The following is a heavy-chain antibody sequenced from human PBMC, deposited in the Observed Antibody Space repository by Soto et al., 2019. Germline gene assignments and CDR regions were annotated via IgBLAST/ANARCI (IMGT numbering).Heavy chain of an antibody. Sequence: PSETLSLTCTVSGGSISSGGYYWSWIRQYPGKGLEWIGYIYYSGSAYYNPSLKSRVTISVDVSKNQFSLKLNSVTAADTAVYYCARWATADQYYFDYWGQGALVTVSS. D-gene: IGHD5-12*01. CDR2: IYYSGSA. CDR1: GGSISSGGYY. J-gene: IGHJ4*02. V-gene: IGHV4-31*03. CDR3: ARWATADQYYFDY.